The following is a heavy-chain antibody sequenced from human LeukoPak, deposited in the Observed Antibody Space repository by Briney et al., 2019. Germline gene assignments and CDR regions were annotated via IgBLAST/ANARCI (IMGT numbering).Heavy chain of an antibody. Sequence: GASVKVSCKASGGTFSSYAISWVRQAPGQGLEWMGGIIPIFGTANYAQKFQGRVTMTTDTSTSTAYMELRSLRSDDTAVYYCARATGEVRGATYYYYYMDVWGKGTTVTVSS. D-gene: IGHD3-10*01. J-gene: IGHJ6*03. CDR1: GGTFSSYA. CDR3: ARATGEVRGATYYYYYMDV. V-gene: IGHV1-69*05. CDR2: IIPIFGTA.